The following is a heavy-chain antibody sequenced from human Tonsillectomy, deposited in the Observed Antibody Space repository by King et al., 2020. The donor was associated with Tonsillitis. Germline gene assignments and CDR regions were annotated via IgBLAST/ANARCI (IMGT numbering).Heavy chain of an antibody. CDR1: GFTFSSYA. J-gene: IGHJ3*01. V-gene: IGHV3-30*04. CDR3: ARDRGYTYGFDAFDF. D-gene: IGHD5-18*01. Sequence: HVQLVEPGGGVVQPGRSLRLSCAASGFTFSSYAMHWVRQAPGKGLEWVAVITYDGSNQYYADSVKGRFTISRDNSKNTLYVQMNSLKPEDTAVYYCARDRGYTYGFDAFDFWGQGTMVTVSS. CDR2: ITYDGSNQ.